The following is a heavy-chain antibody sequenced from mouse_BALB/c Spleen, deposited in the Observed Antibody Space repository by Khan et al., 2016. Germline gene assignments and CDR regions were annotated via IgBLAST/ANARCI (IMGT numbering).Heavy chain of an antibody. CDR1: GYAFTSYW. CDR3: ARSPAVAAGDAVDY. D-gene: IGHD1-1*01. J-gene: IGHJ4*01. CDR2: IDPSDSYT. V-gene: IGHV1-69*02. Sequence: QVQLQQSGTELVKPGASVKLSCKASGYAFTSYWMHWVRQRPGYGLEWIGKIDPSDSYTNYNQKFMGRATLTVDKSSTTAYMQFSSLTFEDSAVYDCARSPAVAAGDAVDYWGQGTAVTVSS.